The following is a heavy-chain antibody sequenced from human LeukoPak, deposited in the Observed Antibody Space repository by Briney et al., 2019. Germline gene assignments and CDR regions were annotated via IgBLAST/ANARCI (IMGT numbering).Heavy chain of an antibody. CDR1: GYTFTTYA. Sequence: ASVKVSCKASGYTFTTYAMNWVRQAPGQGLEWMGWINPNSGGTNYAQKFQGRVTMTRDTSISTAYMELSRLRSDDTAVYYCARGQRGAAANWFDPWGQGTLVTVSS. J-gene: IGHJ5*02. CDR2: INPNSGGT. D-gene: IGHD6-13*01. V-gene: IGHV1-2*02. CDR3: ARGQRGAAANWFDP.